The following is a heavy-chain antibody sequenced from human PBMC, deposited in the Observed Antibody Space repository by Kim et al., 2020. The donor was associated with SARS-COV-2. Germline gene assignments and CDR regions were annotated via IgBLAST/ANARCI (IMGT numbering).Heavy chain of an antibody. CDR3: AKSSTVGATTFDF. Sequence: DIDAVKGRFSISRDTSKNTLYLQMNSLRAEDTAIYYCAKSSTVGATTFDFWGQGTLVTVSS. J-gene: IGHJ4*02. V-gene: IGHV3-23*01. D-gene: IGHD1-26*01.